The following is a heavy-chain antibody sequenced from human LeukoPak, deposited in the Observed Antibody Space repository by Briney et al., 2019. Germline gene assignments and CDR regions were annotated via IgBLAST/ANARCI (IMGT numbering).Heavy chain of an antibody. D-gene: IGHD5-18*01. V-gene: IGHV3-11*06. CDR2: ISSSNSYT. CDR3: ARVERSYGSDY. Sequence: GGSLRLSCAASGFTFSDYYMSWIRQAPGKGLEWVSYISSSNSYTNYADSVKGRFTISSDNAKNSLYLQMNSLRAEDTAVYYCARVERSYGSDYWGQGTLVTVSS. CDR1: GFTFSDYY. J-gene: IGHJ4*02.